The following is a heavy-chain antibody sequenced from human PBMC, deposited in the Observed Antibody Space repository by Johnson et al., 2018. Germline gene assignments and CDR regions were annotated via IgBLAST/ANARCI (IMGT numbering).Heavy chain of an antibody. Sequence: QVQLVESGPGLVKPSETLSLTCTVSGGSISSYYWSWIRQPPGKGLEWIGYLYYNGRPDYNPSLKSRVTISVDPSKKQVSLNLRSVTAADTAVYYCARDLGYGDYSLDSWGQGTLVTVSS. J-gene: IGHJ4*02. D-gene: IGHD4-17*01. CDR2: LYYNGRP. V-gene: IGHV4-59*01. CDR1: GGSISSYY. CDR3: ARDLGYGDYSLDS.